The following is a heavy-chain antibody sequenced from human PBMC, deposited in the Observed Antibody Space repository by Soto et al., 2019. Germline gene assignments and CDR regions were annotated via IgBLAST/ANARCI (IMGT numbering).Heavy chain of an antibody. CDR2: IKQDGSEK. V-gene: IGHV3-7*01. J-gene: IGHJ6*02. Sequence: EVQLVESGGGLVQPGGSLRLSCAASGFTFSSYWMSWVRQAPGKGLEWVANIKQDGSEKYYVDSVKGRFTISRDNAKNSLYLQMNSLRAEDXXXXXXXXVIAAPGGYXXXXXVWGQG. D-gene: IGHD6-6*01. CDR3: XXVIAAPGGYXXXXXV. CDR1: GFTFSSYW.